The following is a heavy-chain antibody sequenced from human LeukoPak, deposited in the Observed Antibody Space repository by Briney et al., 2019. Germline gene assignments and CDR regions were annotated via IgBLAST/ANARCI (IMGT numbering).Heavy chain of an antibody. J-gene: IGHJ6*03. V-gene: IGHV3-30*02. CDR3: AKDYDSRGYYMDV. D-gene: IGHD3-22*01. CDR2: IRYDGSNK. CDR1: GFTFSSYG. Sequence: GGSLRLSCAASGFTFSSYGMHWVRQAPGKGLERVAFIRYDGSNKYYADSVKGRFTISRDNSKNTLYLQMNSLRAEATAVYYCAKDYDSRGYYMDVWGKGTTVTVSS.